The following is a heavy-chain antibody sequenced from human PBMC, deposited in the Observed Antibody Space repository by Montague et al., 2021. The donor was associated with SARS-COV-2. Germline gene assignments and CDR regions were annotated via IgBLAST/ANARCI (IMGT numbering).Heavy chain of an antibody. CDR3: ARGLTDISMLVVVLLVASHLFAS. CDR2: INHSGST. Sequence: SETLSLTCAMYGGSLSDYHWSWIRQPPGKGLELIGEINHSGSTNXNPSLNSRVTISIDTSTRQFSLKLSSVTAADTAVYYCARGLTDISMLVVVLLVASHLFASWGKGNLVTVS. J-gene: IGHJ5*02. D-gene: IGHD3-22*01. V-gene: IGHV4-34*01. CDR1: GGSLSDYH.